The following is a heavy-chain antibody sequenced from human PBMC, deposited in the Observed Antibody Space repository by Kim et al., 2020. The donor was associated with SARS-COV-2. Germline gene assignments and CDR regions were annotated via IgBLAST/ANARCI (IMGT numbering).Heavy chain of an antibody. J-gene: IGHJ4*02. CDR2: INHSGST. Sequence: SETLSLTCAVYGGSFSGYYWSWIRQPPGKGLEWIGEINHSGSTNYNPSLKSRVTISVDTSKNQFSLKLSSVTAADTAVYYCASLWRVPAAWGQGTLVTVSS. D-gene: IGHD2-2*01. CDR1: GGSFSGYY. V-gene: IGHV4-34*01. CDR3: ASLWRVPAA.